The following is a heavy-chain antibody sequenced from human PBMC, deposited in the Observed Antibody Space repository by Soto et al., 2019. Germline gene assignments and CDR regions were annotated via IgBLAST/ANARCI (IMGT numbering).Heavy chain of an antibody. V-gene: IGHV1-8*01. CDR3: AVGMVAANDAFDI. Sequence: ASVKVSCKASGYTFTSYDINWVRQATGQGLEWMGWMNPNSGNTGYAQKFQGRVTMTRNTSISTAYMELSSLRSEDTAVYYCAVGMVAANDAFDIWGQGTMVTVSS. J-gene: IGHJ3*02. D-gene: IGHD2-15*01. CDR2: MNPNSGNT. CDR1: GYTFTSYD.